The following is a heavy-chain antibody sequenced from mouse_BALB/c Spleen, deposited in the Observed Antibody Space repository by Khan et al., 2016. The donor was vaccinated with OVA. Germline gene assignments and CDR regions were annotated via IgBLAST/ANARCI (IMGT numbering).Heavy chain of an antibody. CDR2: IYPVDGST. Sequence: QVQLQQPGPELVRPGASVKMSCKASGYTLTSYYIHWVKQRPGQGLEWIGWIYPVDGSTKYNENFKGKSTLTADKSSSTAYMLLSSLTSEDSAIYFCAEGYYGYLDYWGQGTTLTVSS. CDR1: GYTLTSYY. J-gene: IGHJ2*01. V-gene: IGHV1S56*01. D-gene: IGHD1-1*01. CDR3: AEGYYGYLDY.